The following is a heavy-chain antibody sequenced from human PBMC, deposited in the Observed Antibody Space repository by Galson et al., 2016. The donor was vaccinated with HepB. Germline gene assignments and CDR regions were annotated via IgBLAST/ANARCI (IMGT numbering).Heavy chain of an antibody. Sequence: SLRLSCAASGFIFSSYTMDWVRQAPGKRLEWVSAISGSGGGTYYADSVKGRFTISRDNSKNTLYVQMDSLRVEDTAVYYCARDREVGAYYDFWSGNRRPYYFDYWGQGTLVTVSS. D-gene: IGHD3-3*01. V-gene: IGHV3-23*01. CDR2: ISGSGGGT. CDR1: GFIFSSYT. J-gene: IGHJ4*02. CDR3: ARDREVGAYYDFWSGNRRPYYFDY.